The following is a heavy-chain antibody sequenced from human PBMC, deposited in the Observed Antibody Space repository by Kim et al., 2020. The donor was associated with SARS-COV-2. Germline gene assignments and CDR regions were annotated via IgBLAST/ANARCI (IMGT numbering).Heavy chain of an antibody. Sequence: GGSLRLSCVASGFKLDIYAMHWVRQAPGKGLEWVALISYDGTNKYYADSVKGRFTISRDNSDNTLFLQMDSLRPDDTAVYYCAREPPPAHYYAAGNYYTLDHWGQGTLAAVSSDYNGMDVWGQGTTVTVAS. CDR1: GFKLDIYA. J-gene: IGHJ6*02. D-gene: IGHD3-10*01. CDR2: ISYDGTNK. CDR3: AREPPPAHYYAAGNYYTLDHWGQGTLAAVSSDYNGMDV. V-gene: IGHV3-30*04.